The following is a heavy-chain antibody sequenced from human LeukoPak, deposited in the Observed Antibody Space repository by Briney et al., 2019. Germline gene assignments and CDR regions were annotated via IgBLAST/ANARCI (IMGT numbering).Heavy chain of an antibody. Sequence: SETLSLTWTVSGXSISSYYGSWIRQPPGKGLEWIGYIYYSGSTNYNPSLKSRVTISVDTSKNQFSLKLSSVTAADTAVYYCARQYYYGSGSYYDLWGQGTLVTVSS. J-gene: IGHJ4*02. D-gene: IGHD3-10*01. CDR2: IYYSGST. CDR3: ARQYYYGSGSYYDL. CDR1: GXSISSYY. V-gene: IGHV4-59*01.